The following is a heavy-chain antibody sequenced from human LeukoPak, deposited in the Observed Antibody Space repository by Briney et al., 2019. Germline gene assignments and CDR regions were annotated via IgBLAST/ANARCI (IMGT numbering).Heavy chain of an antibody. Sequence: SVKVSCKASGGTFSSYAISWVRQAPGQGLERMGGIIPIFGTANYAQKFQGRVTITTDESTSTAYMELSSLRSEDTAVYYCARDLGRAFDIWGQGTMVTVSS. CDR1: GGTFSSYA. CDR2: IIPIFGTA. V-gene: IGHV1-69*05. CDR3: ARDLGRAFDI. J-gene: IGHJ3*02. D-gene: IGHD3-16*01.